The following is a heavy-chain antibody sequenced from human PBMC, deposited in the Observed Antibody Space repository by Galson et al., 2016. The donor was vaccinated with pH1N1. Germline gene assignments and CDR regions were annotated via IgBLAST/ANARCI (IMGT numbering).Heavy chain of an antibody. D-gene: IGHD2-2*01. CDR1: GYNFARYY. CDR2: INPRDGST. V-gene: IGHV1-46*03. CDR3: AQYCTRTTCPPHGMDV. J-gene: IGHJ6*02. Sequence: SVKVSCKASGYNFARYYLHWVRQAPGQGLEWMGVINPRDGSTVSAQKFQGRITVTKDTPTNTVYMDLNRLTSEDTAVYYCAQYCTRTTCPPHGMDVWGQGTSVSVSS.